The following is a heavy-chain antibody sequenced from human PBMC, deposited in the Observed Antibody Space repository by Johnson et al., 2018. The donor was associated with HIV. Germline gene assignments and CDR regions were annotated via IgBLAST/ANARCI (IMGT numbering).Heavy chain of an antibody. CDR2: ISYDGSNK. Sequence: QVQLVESGGGVVQPGRSLRLSCAASGFTLSSYAMHWVRQAPGKGLEWVAVISYDGSNKYYADSVKGRFTISRDRSQNTLYLQMNSLRVEDTAVYYCAKGDYYDSRAAFDIWGQGTMVTVSS. J-gene: IGHJ3*02. D-gene: IGHD3-22*01. CDR3: AKGDYYDSRAAFDI. CDR1: GFTLSSYA. V-gene: IGHV3-30-3*01.